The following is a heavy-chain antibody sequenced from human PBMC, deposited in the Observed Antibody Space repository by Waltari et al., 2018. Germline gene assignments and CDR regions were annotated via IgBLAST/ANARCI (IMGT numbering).Heavy chain of an antibody. V-gene: IGHV1-69*08. J-gene: IGHJ6*04. CDR3: ARTRLHLGELDY. Sequence: QVQLVQSGAEVKKPGSSVKVSCKASGGTFSSYAISWVRQATGQGLEWMGRISPIFGTANYAKKLQVRVTITADKSTGTAYMELSSLRSEDTAVYYCARTRLHLGELDYWGKGTTVTGSS. CDR1: GGTFSSYA. D-gene: IGHD3-16*01. CDR2: ISPIFGTA.